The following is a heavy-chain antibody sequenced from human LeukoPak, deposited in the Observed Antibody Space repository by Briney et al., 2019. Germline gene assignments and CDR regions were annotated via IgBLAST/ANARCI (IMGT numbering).Heavy chain of an antibody. V-gene: IGHV3-66*01. CDR1: GFTVSSTY. Sequence: PGGSLRLSCAASGFTVSSTYMSWVRQAPGKGLEWVSVIYSDGRTYYADSVKGRFTVSRDNSKNTLYLQMNSLRAEDTAVYYCARDSDYDFWSGYYTSFYYGMDVWGQGTTVTVSS. CDR3: ARDSDYDFWSGYYTSFYYGMDV. D-gene: IGHD3-3*01. CDR2: IYSDGRT. J-gene: IGHJ6*02.